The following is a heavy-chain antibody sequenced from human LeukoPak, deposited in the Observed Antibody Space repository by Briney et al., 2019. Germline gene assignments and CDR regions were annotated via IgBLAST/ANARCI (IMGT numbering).Heavy chain of an antibody. CDR1: GGSISSYY. Sequence: SETLSLTCTVSGGSISSYYWSWIRQPPGKGLEWVGYIYYSASTNYNPSLKSRVTISVDTSKNQFSLKLSSVTAADTAVYYCARRIAAADYNCFDPWGQGTLVTVSS. V-gene: IGHV4-59*01. CDR3: ARRIAAADYNCFDP. D-gene: IGHD6-13*01. CDR2: IYYSAST. J-gene: IGHJ5*02.